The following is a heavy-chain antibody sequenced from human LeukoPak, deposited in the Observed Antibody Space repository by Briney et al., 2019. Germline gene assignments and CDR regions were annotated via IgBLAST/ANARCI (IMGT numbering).Heavy chain of an antibody. J-gene: IGHJ4*02. CDR1: GGSISTYY. CDR2: ISTSGSA. CDR3: ARVSRGWNYVDY. Sequence: PSETLSLTCTVSGGSISTYYWSWIRQPAGEGLEWIGRISTSGSANCNPSLKSRVTMSVDTSKNQFSLTLNSVTAADTGVYFCARVSRGWNYVDYWGQGTLVTVSS. D-gene: IGHD6-19*01. V-gene: IGHV4-4*07.